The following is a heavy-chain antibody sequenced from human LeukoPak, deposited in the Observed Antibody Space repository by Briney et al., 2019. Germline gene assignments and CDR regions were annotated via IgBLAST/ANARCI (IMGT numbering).Heavy chain of an antibody. CDR3: ARGLWYQDY. Sequence: SETLSLTCAVYGGSFSGYYWSWIRQPPGKGLEWIGEINHSGSTNYNPSLKSRVTISVDTSKNQFSLKLSSVTAADTAVYYCARGLWYQDYWGQGTLVTVSS. CDR2: INHSGST. D-gene: IGHD3-10*01. CDR1: GGSFSGYY. V-gene: IGHV4-34*01. J-gene: IGHJ4*02.